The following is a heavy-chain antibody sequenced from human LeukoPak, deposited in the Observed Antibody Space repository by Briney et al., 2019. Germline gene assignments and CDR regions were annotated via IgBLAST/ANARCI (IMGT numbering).Heavy chain of an antibody. CDR1: GYTFTSYG. Sequence: GASVKVSCKASGYTFTSYGISWVRQAPGQGLEWMGWISAYNGNTNYAQKLQGRVTMTTDTFTSTAYMELRSLRSDDTAVYYCARDGTMGATSLYGYWGQGTLVTVSS. CDR2: ISAYNGNT. D-gene: IGHD1-26*01. V-gene: IGHV1-18*01. J-gene: IGHJ4*02. CDR3: ARDGTMGATSLYGY.